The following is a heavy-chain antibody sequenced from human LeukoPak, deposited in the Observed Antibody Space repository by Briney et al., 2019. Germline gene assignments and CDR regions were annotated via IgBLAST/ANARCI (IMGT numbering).Heavy chain of an antibody. V-gene: IGHV3-48*01. J-gene: IGHJ4*02. CDR3: ARVGYSSGWYRN. CDR1: GFTFSTYN. Sequence: TGGSLILSCAASGFTFSTYNMNWVRQAPGKGLEWVSYISTDSDSIYYADSVKGRFTISRDTSKNTQFLQMNNLRAEDTAVYYCARVGYSSGWYRNWGQGTLVTVSS. CDR2: ISTDSDSI. D-gene: IGHD6-19*01.